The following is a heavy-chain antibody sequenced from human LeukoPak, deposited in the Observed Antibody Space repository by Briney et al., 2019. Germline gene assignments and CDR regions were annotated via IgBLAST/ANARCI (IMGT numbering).Heavy chain of an antibody. CDR3: ARVRYYDYVWGSYPYGMDV. V-gene: IGHV1-18*04. Sequence: GASVKVSCKASGYTFTSYGISWVRQAPGQGLEWMGWISAYNGNTNYAQKLHGRVTMTTDTSTSTAYMELRSLRSDDTAVYYCARVRYYDYVWGSYPYGMDVWGKGTTVTVSS. J-gene: IGHJ6*04. D-gene: IGHD3-16*02. CDR1: GYTFTSYG. CDR2: ISAYNGNT.